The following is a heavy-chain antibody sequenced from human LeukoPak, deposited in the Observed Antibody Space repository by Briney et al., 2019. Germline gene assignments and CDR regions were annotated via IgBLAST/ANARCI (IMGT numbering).Heavy chain of an antibody. CDR3: AKEAGSGWYGRKDY. Sequence: GGSLRLSCAASGFTFSSYAMSSVRQAPGEGLEWVSAISGSGGSTYYAHSVKSRFTISRDNSKNTLYLQMNSLRAEDTAVYYCAKEAGSGWYGRKDYWGQGTLVTVSS. D-gene: IGHD6-19*01. CDR1: GFTFSSYA. CDR2: ISGSGGST. J-gene: IGHJ4*02. V-gene: IGHV3-23*01.